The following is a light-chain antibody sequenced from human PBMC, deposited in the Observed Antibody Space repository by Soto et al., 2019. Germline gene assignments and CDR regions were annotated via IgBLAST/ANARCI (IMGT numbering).Light chain of an antibody. CDR2: DAS. CDR3: QQYGSSPLT. V-gene: IGKV3-20*01. Sequence: DIVLTQSPSTLSSSPGERATLSCRASQSVSSSYLAWYQQKPGQPPRLLIYDASSRATGIPARFSGSGSGTDFTLTISRLEPEDFAVYFCQQYGSSPLTFGGGTKVDIK. CDR1: QSVSSSY. J-gene: IGKJ4*01.